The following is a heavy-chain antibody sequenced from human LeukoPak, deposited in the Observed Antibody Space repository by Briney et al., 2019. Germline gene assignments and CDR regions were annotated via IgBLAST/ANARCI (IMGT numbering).Heavy chain of an antibody. CDR3: ARVGQDQYYFDY. V-gene: IGHV3-21*01. J-gene: IGHJ4*02. CDR1: GFTFSSYS. CDR2: ISSSSSYI. Sequence: GGSLRLSCAASGFTFSSYSMTWFRQAPGKGLEWVSSISSSSSYIYYADSVKGRFTISRDNAKNSLYLQMNSLRAEDTAVYYCARVGQDQYYFDYWGQGTLVTVSS. D-gene: IGHD2-2*01.